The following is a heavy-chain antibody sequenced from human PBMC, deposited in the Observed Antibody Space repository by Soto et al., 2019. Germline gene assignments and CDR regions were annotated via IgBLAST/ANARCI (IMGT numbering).Heavy chain of an antibody. J-gene: IGHJ3*02. D-gene: IGHD3-22*01. CDR2: IYYSGST. Sequence: SETLSLTCTVSGGSISSSSYYWGWIRQPPGKGLEWIGSIYYSGSTYYNPSLKSRVTISVDTSKNQFSLKLSPVTAADTAVYYCARPRGGYDAFDIWGQGTMVTVSS. CDR1: GGSISSSSYY. V-gene: IGHV4-39*01. CDR3: ARPRGGYDAFDI.